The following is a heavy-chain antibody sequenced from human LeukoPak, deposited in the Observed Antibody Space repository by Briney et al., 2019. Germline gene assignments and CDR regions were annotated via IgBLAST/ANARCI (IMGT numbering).Heavy chain of an antibody. CDR2: VYFTGSP. D-gene: IGHD2-2*01. Sequence: SEALSLTCTASGDSMSSNYYYWGWIRQPPGKGLEWIGTVYFTGSPYYNPSLKSRVTISADTSETQFSLTLSSVTAADTAVYFCARHLVVPATTYYYYYMDVWGKGTTVTVSS. CDR1: GDSMSSNYYY. V-gene: IGHV4-39*01. CDR3: ARHLVVPATTYYYYYMDV. J-gene: IGHJ6*03.